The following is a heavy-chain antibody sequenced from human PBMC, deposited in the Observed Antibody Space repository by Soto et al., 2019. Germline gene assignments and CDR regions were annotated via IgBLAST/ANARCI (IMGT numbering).Heavy chain of an antibody. CDR1: GGSFSGYY. V-gene: IGHV4-34*01. J-gene: IGHJ2*01. CDR2: ITQSGGI. CDR3: ARLFAGATGNWYFDL. Sequence: SETLSLTCAVYGGSFSGYYWGWVRQPPGKGLEWIGEITQSGGINYNPSLKSRVTMSLDTSKNQFSLRLNSVSDADTALYYCARLFAGATGNWYFDLWGRGTLVTVSS. D-gene: IGHD1-1*01.